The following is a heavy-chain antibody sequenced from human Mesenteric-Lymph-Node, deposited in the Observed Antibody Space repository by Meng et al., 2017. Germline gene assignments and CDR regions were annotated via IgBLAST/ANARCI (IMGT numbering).Heavy chain of an antibody. CDR3: ARPQYYYDSSGYYIDAFDI. D-gene: IGHD3-22*01. Sequence: GESLKISCAASGFNLNNYAMSWVRQAPGKGLEWVANIKQDGSEKYYVDSVKGRFTISRDNAKNSLYLQMNSLRAEDTAVYYCARPQYYYDSSGYYIDAFDIWGQGTMVTVSS. J-gene: IGHJ3*02. V-gene: IGHV3-7*01. CDR2: IKQDGSEK. CDR1: GFNLNNYA.